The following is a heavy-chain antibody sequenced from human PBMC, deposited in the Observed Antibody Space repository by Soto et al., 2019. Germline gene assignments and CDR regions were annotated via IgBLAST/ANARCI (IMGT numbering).Heavy chain of an antibody. CDR3: ARVVIQLWLLSAFDI. CDR1: GYTFTIYG. CDR2: ISAYNGNT. D-gene: IGHD5-18*01. J-gene: IGHJ3*02. Sequence: ASVKVSCKASGYTFTIYGISWVRQAPGQVLEWMGWISAYNGNTNYAQKLQGRVTVTTDTSTSTAYMELRSLRSDDTAVYYCARVVIQLWLLSAFDIWGQGTMLTVSS. V-gene: IGHV1-18*01.